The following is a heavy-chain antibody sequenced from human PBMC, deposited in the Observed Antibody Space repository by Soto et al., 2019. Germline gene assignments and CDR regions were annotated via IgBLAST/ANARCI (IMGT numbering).Heavy chain of an antibody. D-gene: IGHD4-17*01. CDR1: GFSFSSYA. V-gene: IGHV3-30*04. J-gene: IGHJ5*02. Sequence: GGSLRLSCAASGFSFSSYAMHWIRQAPGKGLEWVSVISHDGLTQTHADAVKGRFTISRDNSKNTLSLQINNLTAEDTGVYYCARERDYGDNSGAPWGQGTLVTVSS. CDR3: ARERDYGDNSGAP. CDR2: ISHDGLTQ.